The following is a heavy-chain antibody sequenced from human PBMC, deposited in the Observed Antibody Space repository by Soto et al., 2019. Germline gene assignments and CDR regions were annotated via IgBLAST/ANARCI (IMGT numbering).Heavy chain of an antibody. Sequence: PGGSLRLSCAASGFTLDDYAMHWIRQAPGKGLEWVSGISWNSGSIGYADSVKGRFTISRDNAKNSLYLQMNSLRAEDTALYYCAKDRSSGWESFDYWGQGTLVTVSS. CDR2: ISWNSGSI. CDR3: AKDRSSGWESFDY. D-gene: IGHD6-19*01. CDR1: GFTLDDYA. J-gene: IGHJ4*02. V-gene: IGHV3-9*01.